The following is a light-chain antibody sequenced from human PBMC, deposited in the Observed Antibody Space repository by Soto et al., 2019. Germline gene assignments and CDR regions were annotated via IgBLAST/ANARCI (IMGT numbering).Light chain of an antibody. CDR3: AAWEDRVNGVV. Sequence: QSVLTQPPSVSGTPGQSITISCSGSSSNIGTYTLNWYQHLPGTAPKLLFSTYDQRPSGVAGRFSGSKSGTSASLDISGLQSEDEADYNSAAWEDRVNGVVFGGGTKLTVL. J-gene: IGLJ2*01. CDR2: TYD. CDR1: SSNIGTYT. V-gene: IGLV1-44*01.